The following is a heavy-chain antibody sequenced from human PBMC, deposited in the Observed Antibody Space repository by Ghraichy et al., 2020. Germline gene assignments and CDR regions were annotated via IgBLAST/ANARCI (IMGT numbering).Heavy chain of an antibody. CDR3: ARGDYYAQVSAFDI. V-gene: IGHV4-59*01. J-gene: IGHJ3*02. Sequence: SETLSLTCTVSGGSISSYYWCWIRQPPGKGLAWIGYIYYSGSTNYNPSLKSRVTITVDTSKNQFSLKLSSVTAADTAVYYCARGDYYAQVSAFDIWSQGRMVTVSS. D-gene: IGHD3-10*01. CDR1: GGSISSYY. CDR2: IYYSGST.